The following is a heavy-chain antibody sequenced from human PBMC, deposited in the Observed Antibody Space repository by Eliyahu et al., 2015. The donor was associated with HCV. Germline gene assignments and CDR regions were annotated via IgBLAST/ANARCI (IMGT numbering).Heavy chain of an antibody. CDR3: ARGYSSSWYLSLGGVAVGPYYFDH. CDR1: GVSIXXYY. Sequence: QVQLQESGPGLVKPSETLSLICTVSGVSIXXYYWSXXXXPPGKGLEWIGDIYYSGRTNYNPSXKSRVTISVDTSKKQFSLKLRSGTAADTAVYYCARGYSSSWYLSLGGVAVGPYYFDHWGQGTLVTVFS. D-gene: IGHD6-13*01. V-gene: IGHV4-59*01. J-gene: IGHJ4*02. CDR2: IYYSGRT.